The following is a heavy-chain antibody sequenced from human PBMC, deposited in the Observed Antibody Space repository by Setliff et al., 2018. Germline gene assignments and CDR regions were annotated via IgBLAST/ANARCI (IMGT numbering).Heavy chain of an antibody. CDR2: INHSGST. D-gene: IGHD3-22*01. CDR3: ARDYYDSRGSYAFDI. J-gene: IGHJ3*02. CDR1: GGSFSGNY. V-gene: IGHV4-34*01. Sequence: ASETLSLTCAVYGGSFSGNYWSWIRQPPGKGLEWIGEINHSGSTNHNPSLKSRVTISVDTSKNQFSLNLSSVTAADTAMYYCARDYYDSRGSYAFDIWGQGTVVTV.